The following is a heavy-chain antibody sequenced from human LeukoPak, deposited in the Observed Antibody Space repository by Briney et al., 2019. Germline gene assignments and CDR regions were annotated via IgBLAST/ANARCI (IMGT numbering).Heavy chain of an antibody. CDR2: IYYSGST. V-gene: IGHV4-59*12. D-gene: IGHD6-25*01. CDR3: ARVGRGDAFDI. CDR1: GGSLNKYY. J-gene: IGHJ3*02. Sequence: PSEALSLTLTVSGGSLNKYYGSLIRQPPGKGLGWIGDIYYSGSTNYNPSLKTRLTITVDTYKNQFSLMLSSVTAADTAVYYCARVGRGDAFDIWGQGTMVTVLS.